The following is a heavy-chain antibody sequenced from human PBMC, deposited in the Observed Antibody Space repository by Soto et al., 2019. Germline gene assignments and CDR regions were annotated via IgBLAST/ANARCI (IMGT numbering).Heavy chain of an antibody. CDR1: GFTFSSYG. CDR2: IWYDGGNK. CDR3: ARDWNGGALDI. Sequence: QVQLVESGGGVVQPGRSLRLSCAASGFTFSSYGMHWVRQAPGKGLEWVAIIWYDGGNKYYADSVKGRFTISRDNSKNTLYRQMNSRRAEDTVVYCGARDWNGGALDIWGQGTMVTVSS. D-gene: IGHD3-3*01. V-gene: IGHV3-33*01. J-gene: IGHJ3*02.